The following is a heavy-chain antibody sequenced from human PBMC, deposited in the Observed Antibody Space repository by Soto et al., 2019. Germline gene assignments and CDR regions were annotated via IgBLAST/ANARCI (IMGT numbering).Heavy chain of an antibody. D-gene: IGHD6-19*01. Sequence: VGSLRLSCAASGFTFSSYGMHWVRQAPGKGLDWVAVIWYDESNIYYADSVKGRFTISRDNSKNTLFLQMNSLRAEDTAVYYCARDDIPGIAVAIYGMDVWGQGTTVTVSS. CDR3: ARDDIPGIAVAIYGMDV. CDR2: IWYDESNI. J-gene: IGHJ6*02. V-gene: IGHV3-33*01. CDR1: GFTFSSYG.